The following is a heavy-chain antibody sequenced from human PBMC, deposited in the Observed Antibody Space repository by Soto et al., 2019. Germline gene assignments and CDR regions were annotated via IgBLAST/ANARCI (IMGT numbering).Heavy chain of an antibody. D-gene: IGHD3-16*01. CDR2: IIPFFGTA. J-gene: IGHJ4*02. CDR3: ARSAPMDAGDKYYYDF. V-gene: IGHV1-69*13. CDR1: GGTFSTFG. Sequence: ASVKVSCKASGGTFSTFGISWVRQAPGQGLEWMGGIIPFFGTAKYSQKFEDRISITADESTNTVYMDLRSLTSEDTAIYYCARSAPMDAGDKYYYDFWGQGALVTVSS.